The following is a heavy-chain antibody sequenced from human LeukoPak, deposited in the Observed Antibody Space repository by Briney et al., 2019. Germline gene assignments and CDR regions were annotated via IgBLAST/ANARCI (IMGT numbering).Heavy chain of an antibody. D-gene: IGHD3-16*02. V-gene: IGHV4-34*01. CDR1: GGSFSGYY. CDR3: ARLWNYDYIWGGYRFFDY. Sequence: SETLSLTCAVYGGSFSGYYWSWIRQPPGTGLEWIGEINHSGSTNYNPSLKSRVTISVDTSKNQFSLKLSSVTAADTAVYYCARLWNYDYIWGGYRFFDYWGQGTLVTVSS. CDR2: INHSGST. J-gene: IGHJ4*02.